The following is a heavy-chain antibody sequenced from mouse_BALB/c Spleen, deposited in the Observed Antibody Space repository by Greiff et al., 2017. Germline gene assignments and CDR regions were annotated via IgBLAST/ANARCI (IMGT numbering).Heavy chain of an antibody. J-gene: IGHJ3*01. CDR1: GFAFSSYD. Sequence: EVQRVESGGGLVKPGGSLKLSCAASGFAFSSYDMSWVRQTPEKRLEWVAYISSGGGSTYYPDTVKGRFTISRDNAKNTLYLQMSSLKSEDTAMYYCARHRTTATAYWGQGTLVTVSA. CDR2: ISSGGGST. CDR3: ARHRTTATAY. V-gene: IGHV5-12-1*01. D-gene: IGHD1-2*01.